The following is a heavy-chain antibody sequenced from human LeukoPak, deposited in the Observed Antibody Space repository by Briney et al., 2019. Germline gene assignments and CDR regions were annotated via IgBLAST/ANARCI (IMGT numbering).Heavy chain of an antibody. V-gene: IGHV3-33*01. Sequence: GRSLRLSCAASGFTFSSYGMHWVRQAPGKGLEWVAVIWYDGSNKYYADSVKGRFTISRDNSKNTLYLQMNSLRAEDTAVYYCARDSSGWFGEYLDYWGQGTLVTVSS. CDR3: ARDSSGWFGEYLDY. CDR2: IWYDGSNK. CDR1: GFTFSSYG. D-gene: IGHD3-10*01. J-gene: IGHJ4*02.